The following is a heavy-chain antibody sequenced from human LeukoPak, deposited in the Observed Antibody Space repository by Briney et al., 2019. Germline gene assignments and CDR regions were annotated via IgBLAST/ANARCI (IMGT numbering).Heavy chain of an antibody. CDR2: IHYNGQA. CDR3: ARLSGEIIVVGAGIDS. CDR1: GGSFSGYY. J-gene: IGHJ4*02. D-gene: IGHD2-15*01. V-gene: IGHV4-34*01. Sequence: SETLSLTCAVYGGSFSGYYWGWIRQAPGKGLEWIGSIHYNGQAYYNPSRASRVTISVDTSRNQFSLKLVSVTAADTAVYYCARLSGEIIVVGAGIDSWGQGTLVLVSS.